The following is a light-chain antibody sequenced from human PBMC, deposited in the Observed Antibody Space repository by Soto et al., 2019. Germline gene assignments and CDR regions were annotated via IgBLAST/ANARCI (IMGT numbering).Light chain of an antibody. CDR3: MQATHWPHT. CDR2: KVS. J-gene: IGKJ2*01. V-gene: IGKV2-30*02. CDR1: RSLIHSDGNTY. Sequence: DVVLTQSPLSLPVTLGQPASISCGSSRSLIHSDGNTYLNWFLQRPGQSPRRLIDKVSNRDSGVPDRFSGSGSGTDFTLTISRVEADDVGVYYSMQATHWPHTFGQGTKVDIK.